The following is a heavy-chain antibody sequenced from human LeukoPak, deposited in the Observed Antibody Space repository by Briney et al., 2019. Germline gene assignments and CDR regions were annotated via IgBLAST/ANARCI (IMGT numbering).Heavy chain of an antibody. CDR2: ISAYNDNT. CDR1: GYIFSNYG. D-gene: IGHD1-26*01. J-gene: IGHJ3*02. CDR3: ARGGSYLSAFDI. V-gene: IGHV1-18*01. Sequence: PGASVKVSCKASGYIFSNYGISWVRQAPGQGLEWMGWISAYNDNTNYAQKVQGRLTMTADTSTSTAYMELKSLRSDDTAVYYCARGGSYLSAFDIWGQGTMVTVSS.